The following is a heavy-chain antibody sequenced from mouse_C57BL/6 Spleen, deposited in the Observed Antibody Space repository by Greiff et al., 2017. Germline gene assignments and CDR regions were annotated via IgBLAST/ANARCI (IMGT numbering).Heavy chain of an antibody. J-gene: IGHJ4*01. V-gene: IGHV1-52*01. CDR2: IDPSDSET. CDR1: GYTFTSYW. CDR3: ARSEEGLRAMDY. Sequence: QVQLKQPGAELVRPGSSVKLSCKASGYTFTSYWMHWVKQRPIQGLEWIGNIDPSDSETHYNQKFKDKATLTVDKSSSTAYMQLSSLTSEDSAVYYCARSEEGLRAMDYWGQGTSVTVSS. D-gene: IGHD2-2*01.